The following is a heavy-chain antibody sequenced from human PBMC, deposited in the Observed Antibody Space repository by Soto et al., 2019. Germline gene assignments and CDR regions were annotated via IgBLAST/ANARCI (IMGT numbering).Heavy chain of an antibody. J-gene: IGHJ4*02. Sequence: QITVKESGLTLVKPTQTLTLTCTFSGFSLRSNGVGVGWIRQPPGKALEWLALVYWYDDKRYSPSLRSRLTSTKDTSKNTVDRTTTNMSPVDTATYYCPRLHRGVYDTGRMWEKFAYWGQGTRVTVSS. CDR2: VYWYDDK. V-gene: IGHV2-5*01. CDR3: PRLHRGVYDTGRMWEKFAY. CDR1: GFSLRSNGVG. D-gene: IGHD5-12*01.